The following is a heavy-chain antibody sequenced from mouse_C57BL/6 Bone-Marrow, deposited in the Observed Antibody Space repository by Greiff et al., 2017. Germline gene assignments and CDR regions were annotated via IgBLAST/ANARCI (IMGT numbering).Heavy chain of an antibody. CDR1: GYTFTSYG. Sequence: QVQLKESGAELARPGASVKLSCKASGYTFTSYGISWVKQRTGQGLEWIGEIYSRSGNTYYNEKFKGKATLTADKSSSTAYMELRSLTSEDSAVYFCARPLRSYAMDYWGQGTSVTVSS. J-gene: IGHJ4*01. V-gene: IGHV1-81*01. CDR3: ARPLRSYAMDY. D-gene: IGHD1-1*01. CDR2: IYSRSGNT.